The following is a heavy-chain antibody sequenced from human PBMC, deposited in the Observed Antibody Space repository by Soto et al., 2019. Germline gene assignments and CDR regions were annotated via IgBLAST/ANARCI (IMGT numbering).Heavy chain of an antibody. V-gene: IGHV4-30-4*01. Sequence: QVQLQESGPGLVKPSQTLSLTCTVSGGSISSGDYYWSWIRQPPGKGLEWIGYIYYSGSTYYNPSPKRRFTISVDTSKSPFSLKLSAVTAADTAVYYCGRARGDYDPRGWYFDLWGRGTLVTVSS. CDR3: GRARGDYDPRGWYFDL. J-gene: IGHJ2*01. CDR2: IYYSGST. D-gene: IGHD4-17*01. CDR1: GGSISSGDYY.